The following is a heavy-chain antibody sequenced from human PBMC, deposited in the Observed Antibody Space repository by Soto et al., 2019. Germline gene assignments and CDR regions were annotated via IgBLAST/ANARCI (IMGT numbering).Heavy chain of an antibody. V-gene: IGHV4-31*03. Sequence: SETLSLTCTVSGGSISSGGYYWSWIRQHPGKGLEWIGYIYYSGSTYYNPSLKSRVTISVDTSKNQFSLKLSSVTAADTAVYYCAREHRGPFDYWGQGTLVTVSS. CDR2: IYYSGST. D-gene: IGHD3-10*01. J-gene: IGHJ4*02. CDR3: AREHRGPFDY. CDR1: GGSISSGGYY.